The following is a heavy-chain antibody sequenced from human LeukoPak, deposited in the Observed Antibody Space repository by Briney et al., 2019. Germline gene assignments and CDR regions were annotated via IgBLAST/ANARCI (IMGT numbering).Heavy chain of an antibody. CDR1: GYAFTGYY. J-gene: IGHJ5*02. Sequence: GASVKVSCKASGYAFTGYYMHWMRQAPGQGLEWMGWISAYNGNTNYAQKLQGRVTLTRNTSIGTAYMELSSLRSEDTAVYYCAREVGATVDPWGQGTLVTVSS. CDR3: AREVGATVDP. D-gene: IGHD1-26*01. CDR2: ISAYNGNT. V-gene: IGHV1-2*02.